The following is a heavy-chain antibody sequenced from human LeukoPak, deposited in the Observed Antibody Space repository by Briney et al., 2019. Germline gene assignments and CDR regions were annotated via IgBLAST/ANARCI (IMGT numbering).Heavy chain of an antibody. D-gene: IGHD3-22*01. J-gene: IGHJ4*02. CDR2: INHSGNT. V-gene: IGHV4-34*01. CDR1: GGSFSGYY. CDR3: ARGMYYYDSSGYYVKLGFDY. Sequence: SETLSLTCTVYGGSFSGYYWSWIRQPPGKGLEWIGEINHSGNTNYNPSLKSRVTISVDTSKNQFSLKLSSVTAADTAVYYCARGMYYYDSSGYYVKLGFDYWGQGTLVTVSS.